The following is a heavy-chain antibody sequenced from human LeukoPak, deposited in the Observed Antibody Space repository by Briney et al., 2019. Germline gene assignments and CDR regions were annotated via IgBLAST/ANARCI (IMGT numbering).Heavy chain of an antibody. Sequence: GGSLRLSCAASGFTFSSYAMSWVRQAPGKGLEWVSAISGSGGSTYYADSVKGRFTISRDNSKNTLYLQMNSLRAEDTAVYYCARDSKGIAAADAYYYYGMDVWGQGTTVTVSS. CDR1: GFTFSSYA. CDR2: ISGSGGST. J-gene: IGHJ6*02. CDR3: ARDSKGIAAADAYYYYGMDV. D-gene: IGHD6-13*01. V-gene: IGHV3-23*01.